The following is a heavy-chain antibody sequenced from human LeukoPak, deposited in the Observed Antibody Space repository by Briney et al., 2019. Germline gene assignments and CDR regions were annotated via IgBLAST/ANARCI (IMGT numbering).Heavy chain of an antibody. D-gene: IGHD3-22*01. CDR2: ISWDGGST. CDR3: AKGTPYYYDSSDYYYYMDV. J-gene: IGHJ6*03. V-gene: IGHV3-43D*03. CDR1: GFTFDDYA. Sequence: GGSLRLSCAASGFTFDDYAMHWVRQAPGKGLEWVSLISWDGGSTYYADSVKGRFTISRDNSKNTLYLQMNSLRAEDTAVYYCAKGTPYYYDSSDYYYYMDVWGKGTTVSVSS.